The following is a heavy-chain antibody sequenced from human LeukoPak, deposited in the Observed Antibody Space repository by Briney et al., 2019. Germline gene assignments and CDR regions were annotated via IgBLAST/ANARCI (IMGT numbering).Heavy chain of an antibody. V-gene: IGHV3-30-3*01. Sequence: PGGSLRLSCAASGFTFSSYAMHWVRQAPGKGLEWVAVISYDGSNKYYADSVKGRFTISRDNSKNTLYLQMNSLRAEDTAVYYCASTHSRDGYMDYWGQGTLVTVSS. D-gene: IGHD5-24*01. CDR2: ISYDGSNK. J-gene: IGHJ4*02. CDR3: ASTHSRDGYMDY. CDR1: GFTFSSYA.